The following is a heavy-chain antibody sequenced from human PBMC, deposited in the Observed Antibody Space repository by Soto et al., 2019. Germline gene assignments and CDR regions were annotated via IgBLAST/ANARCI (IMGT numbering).Heavy chain of an antibody. V-gene: IGHV1-69*13. CDR3: ARDDYCGGDCYTRAFDY. CDR1: GGTFSSYA. J-gene: IGHJ4*02. D-gene: IGHD2-21*02. CDR2: IIPIFGTA. Sequence: SVKVSCKASGGTFSSYAISWVRQAPGQGLEWMGGIIPIFGTANYAQKFQGGVTITADESTSTACMELSSLRSEDTAVYYCARDDYCGGDCYTRAFDYWGQGTLVTVSS.